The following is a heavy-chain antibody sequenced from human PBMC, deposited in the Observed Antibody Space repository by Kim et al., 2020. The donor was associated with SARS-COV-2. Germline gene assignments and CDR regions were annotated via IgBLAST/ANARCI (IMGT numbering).Heavy chain of an antibody. J-gene: IGHJ2*01. D-gene: IGHD6-19*01. Sequence: GGSLRLSCAASGFTFDDYAMHWVRQAPGKGLEWVSGISWNSGSIGYADSVKGRFTISRDNAKNSLYLQMNSLRAEDTALYYCAKTQKRGGWSRGWYFDLWGRGTLVTVSS. CDR3: AKTQKRGGWSRGWYFDL. CDR2: ISWNSGSI. CDR1: GFTFDDYA. V-gene: IGHV3-9*01.